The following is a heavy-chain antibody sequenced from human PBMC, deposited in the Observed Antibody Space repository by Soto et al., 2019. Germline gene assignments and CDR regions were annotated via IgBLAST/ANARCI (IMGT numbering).Heavy chain of an antibody. CDR2: IDTSGTKI. V-gene: IGHV3-11*01. CDR3: ASHYEMWSGYLTPVDY. Sequence: QVKLVESGGDLVKPGGSLRLSCAASGYTFSDYYMSWIRQAPGKGLECISYIDTSGTKIYYADSVKGRFTITRDNAKNSLYLEMNSLRDEDTAVYYCASHYEMWSGYLTPVDYWGQGTMVTVSA. D-gene: IGHD6-13*01. CDR1: GYTFSDYY. J-gene: IGHJ4*02.